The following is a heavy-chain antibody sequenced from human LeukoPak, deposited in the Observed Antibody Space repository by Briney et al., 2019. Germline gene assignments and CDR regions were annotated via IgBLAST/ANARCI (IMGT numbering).Heavy chain of an antibody. J-gene: IGHJ4*02. Sequence: GRSLRLSCAASGYTFSSYAMHWVRQAPGKGLEWVAVVSDDGNTKYYAESVKGRFTISRDNSKNTLYLQMNSLRADDTAVYYCASRYSSSWSLDYWGQGTLVTVSS. CDR2: VSDDGNTK. CDR3: ASRYSSSWSLDY. CDR1: GYTFSSYA. D-gene: IGHD6-13*01. V-gene: IGHV3-30*01.